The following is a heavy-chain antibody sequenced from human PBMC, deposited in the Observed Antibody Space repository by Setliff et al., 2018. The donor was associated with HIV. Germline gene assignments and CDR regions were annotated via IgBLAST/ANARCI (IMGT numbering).Heavy chain of an antibody. J-gene: IGHJ4*02. Sequence: NPSETLSLTCTVVGGSITTFNYYWGWIRQPPGKGLEWIGSLSYDGTTYYTPSLKSRVNISADTTKNQISLNLKSVTATDTAVYYCTSRSLLVGGREYWGQGTLVTVSS. D-gene: IGHD1-26*01. V-gene: IGHV4-39*03. CDR3: TSRSLLVGGREY. CDR2: LSYDGTT. CDR1: GGSITTFNYY.